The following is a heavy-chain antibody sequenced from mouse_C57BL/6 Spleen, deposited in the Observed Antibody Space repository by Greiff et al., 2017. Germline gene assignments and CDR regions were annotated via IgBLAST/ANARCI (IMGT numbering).Heavy chain of an antibody. Sequence: VQLQQSGPDLVKPAASVNIPCKASGYSSTDYNMDWVKHSHGQSLEWIGDINPNHGGTIYNQKSTAKATLTVGKVSSTAYMELRSRTSEDTAVDYCARCEGYYSSYAYSSQGNLVTVSA. J-gene: IGHJ3*01. D-gene: IGHD2-3*01. CDR3: ARCEGYYSSYAY. V-gene: IGHV1-18*01. CDR2: INPNHGGT. CDR1: GYSSTDYN.